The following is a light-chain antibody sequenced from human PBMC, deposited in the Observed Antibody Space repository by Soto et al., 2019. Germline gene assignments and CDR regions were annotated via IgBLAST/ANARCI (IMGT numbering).Light chain of an antibody. V-gene: IGKV3-11*01. CDR3: QQRSNWPPEIT. J-gene: IGKJ5*01. Sequence: EIVLTQSPATLSFFPGERATLSCRASQSVSIYLDWYQQKPGQAPRLLIYDTSNRATGIPARFGGSGSGTGFTLTISSLEPEDFAVYYCQQRSNWPPEITFGQGTRLEIK. CDR2: DTS. CDR1: QSVSIY.